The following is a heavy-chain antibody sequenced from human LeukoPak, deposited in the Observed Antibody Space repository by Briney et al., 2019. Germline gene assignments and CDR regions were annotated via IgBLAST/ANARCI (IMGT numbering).Heavy chain of an antibody. CDR3: ARDHHYYDILTGEVAVLGAFDI. Sequence: SVKVSCKGSGYTLSNHAFSWVRQAPGQGLEWMGGIIPIFGTANYAQKFQGRVTITADESTSTAYMELSSLRSEDTAVYYCARDHHYYDILTGEVAVLGAFDIWGQGTMVTVSS. CDR1: GYTLSNHA. J-gene: IGHJ3*02. D-gene: IGHD3-9*01. CDR2: IIPIFGTA. V-gene: IGHV1-69*13.